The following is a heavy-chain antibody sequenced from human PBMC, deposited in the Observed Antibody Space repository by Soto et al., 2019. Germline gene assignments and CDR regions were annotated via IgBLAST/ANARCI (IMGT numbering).Heavy chain of an antibody. D-gene: IGHD3-10*01. J-gene: IGHJ4*02. V-gene: IGHV3-66*01. CDR2: IYSGGST. CDR1: GFTVSNSY. CDR3: ARCDGSATYCFFFVY. Sequence: GSLRLSCAASGFTVSNSYMSWVRQAPGKGLEWVSAIYSGGSTYYADSVKGRFTISRDNSRNTLYLQMNSLRAEDTAVYFCARCDGSATYCFFFVYWGQGTPVTVSS.